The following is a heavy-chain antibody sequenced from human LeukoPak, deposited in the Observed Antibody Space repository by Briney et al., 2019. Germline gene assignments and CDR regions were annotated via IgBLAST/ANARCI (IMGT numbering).Heavy chain of an antibody. CDR2: IYYSGST. V-gene: IGHV4-39*01. CDR3: ARHPPYSSSWLSLDY. CDR1: GGSISGSAYY. J-gene: IGHJ4*02. D-gene: IGHD6-13*01. Sequence: PSETLSLTCTVSGGSISGSAYYWGWIRQPPGKGLEWVGSIYYSGSTYYNPSLKSRVTISVDTSKYQLSLKLSSVTAADTAVYYCARHPPYSSSWLSLDYWGQGTLVTVSS.